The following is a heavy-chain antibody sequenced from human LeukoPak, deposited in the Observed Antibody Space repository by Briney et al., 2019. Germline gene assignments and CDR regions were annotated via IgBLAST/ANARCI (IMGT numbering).Heavy chain of an antibody. V-gene: IGHV4-59*01. CDR3: ARVLPLSGWAIDY. D-gene: IGHD6-19*01. Sequence: SETLSLTCTVSGGSISSYCWSWLRQPPGKGLEWIGYIYYSGSTNYNPSLKSRVTISVDTSKNQFSLKLSSVTAADTAVYYCARVLPLSGWAIDYWGQGTLVTVSS. CDR1: GGSISSYC. J-gene: IGHJ4*02. CDR2: IYYSGST.